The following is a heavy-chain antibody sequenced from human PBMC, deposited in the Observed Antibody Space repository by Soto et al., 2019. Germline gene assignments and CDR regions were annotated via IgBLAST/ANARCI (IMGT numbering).Heavy chain of an antibody. D-gene: IGHD1-26*01. CDR2: ITGSATHT. Sequence: GGSLRLSCAASGFTFGSYSFSWVRQAPGMGLEWVSAITGSATHTYYSDSVKGRFDVSRDNSKNTLYLQMNSLRAEDTAVYYCAQISYSGDYFPGYWGLGTLVTAPQ. CDR3: AQISYSGDYFPGY. J-gene: IGHJ4*02. V-gene: IGHV3-23*01. CDR1: GFTFGSYS.